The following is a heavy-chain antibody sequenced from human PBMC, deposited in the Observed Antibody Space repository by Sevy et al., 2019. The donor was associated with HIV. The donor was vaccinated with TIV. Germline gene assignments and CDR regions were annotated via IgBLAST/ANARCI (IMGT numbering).Heavy chain of an antibody. D-gene: IGHD4-17*01. V-gene: IGHV3-21*01. CDR3: ARDLPPSATTVAHFDC. Sequence: GGSLRLSCAASGFTFSSYSMNWVRQAPGTGLEWVSSISGLSNYIYYADSLKGRFTISRDNAKNSLYLQMNSLRVEDTAVYYCARDLPPSATTVAHFDCWGQGTQVTVSS. CDR2: ISGLSNYI. CDR1: GFTFSSYS. J-gene: IGHJ4*02.